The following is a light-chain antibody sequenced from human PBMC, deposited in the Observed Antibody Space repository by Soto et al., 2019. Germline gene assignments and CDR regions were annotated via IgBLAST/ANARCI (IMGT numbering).Light chain of an antibody. Sequence: DIQLTQSPSFLSVSVGDRVTITCRASQGISSFLAWYQQRPGKAPKLLIYAASNLLSGVPSRFSGSGSGTNFSLTISSLQPEDFGTYYCQQSYKTPHTFGQGTKLETK. CDR2: AAS. V-gene: IGKV1-39*01. J-gene: IGKJ2*01. CDR1: QGISSF. CDR3: QQSYKTPHT.